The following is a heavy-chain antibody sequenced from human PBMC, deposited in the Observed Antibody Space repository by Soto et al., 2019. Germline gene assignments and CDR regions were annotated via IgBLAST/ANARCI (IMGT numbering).Heavy chain of an antibody. CDR3: EKDRGDRLRGGGYYYGMDV. J-gene: IGHJ6*02. D-gene: IGHD3-16*01. V-gene: IGHV3-9*01. CDR2: ISWNSGSI. CDR1: GFTFDDYA. Sequence: GGSLRLSCAASGFTFDDYAMHWVRQAPGKGLEWVSGISWNSGSIGYADSVKGRFTISRDNAKNSLYLQMNSLRAEDTALYYCEKDRGDRLRGGGYYYGMDVWGQGTTVTVSS.